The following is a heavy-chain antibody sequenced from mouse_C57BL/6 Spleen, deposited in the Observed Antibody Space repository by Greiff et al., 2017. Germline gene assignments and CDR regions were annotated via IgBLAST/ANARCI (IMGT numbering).Heavy chain of an antibody. CDR3: ARVTGTGGPDY. CDR1: GFTFSDYG. CDR2: ISSGSSTI. J-gene: IGHJ2*01. D-gene: IGHD4-1*01. Sequence: EVKLMESGGGLVKPGGSLKLSCAASGFTFSDYGMHWVRQAPEKGLEWVAYISSGSSTIYYADTGKGRFTISRDNAKNTLFLQMTSLRSEDTAMYDCARVTGTGGPDYWGQGTTLTVSS. V-gene: IGHV5-17*01.